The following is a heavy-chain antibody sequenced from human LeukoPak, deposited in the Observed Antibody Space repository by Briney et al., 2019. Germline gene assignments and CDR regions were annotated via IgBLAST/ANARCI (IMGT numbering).Heavy chain of an antibody. CDR2: ISTTGSYI. Sequence: GGSLRLSCAASGFTFSSFYMNWVRQAPGKGLAWVSSISTTGSYIYYADSLKGRFTISRDNAKNTLYLQMNSLRAEDTAVYYCARGNYDFWSGYYLDYWGQGTLVTVSS. J-gene: IGHJ4*02. CDR3: ARGNYDFWSGYYLDY. V-gene: IGHV3-21*01. CDR1: GFTFSSFY. D-gene: IGHD3-3*01.